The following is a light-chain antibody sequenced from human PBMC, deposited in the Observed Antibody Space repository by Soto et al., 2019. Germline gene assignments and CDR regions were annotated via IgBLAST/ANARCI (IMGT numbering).Light chain of an antibody. J-gene: IGKJ4*01. CDR2: GAS. CDR1: QSVSSSY. V-gene: IGKV3-20*01. CDR3: QQYDNSPLT. Sequence: DMVLTQSPGTLSLSPGERAALSCRASQSVSSSYLAWYQQKPGQAPRLLIYGASNRATGIADRFSGSGSGTDFTLTISRLEPEDFAVYYCQQYDNSPLTFGGGTKVDIK.